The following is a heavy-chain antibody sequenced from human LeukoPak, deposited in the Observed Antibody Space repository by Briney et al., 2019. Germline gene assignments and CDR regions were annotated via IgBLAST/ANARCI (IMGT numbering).Heavy chain of an antibody. D-gene: IGHD3-22*01. CDR1: GGSFSGYY. CDR2: INHSGST. J-gene: IGHJ4*02. Sequence: PSETLSLTCAVYGGSFSGYYWSWIRQPPGKGLEWIGEINHSGSTNYNPSLKSRVTISVDTSKNQFSLKLSSVTAADTAVYYCASGHGGYYYDSSGYYLFGWGQGTLVTVSS. V-gene: IGHV4-34*01. CDR3: ASGHGGYYYDSSGYYLFG.